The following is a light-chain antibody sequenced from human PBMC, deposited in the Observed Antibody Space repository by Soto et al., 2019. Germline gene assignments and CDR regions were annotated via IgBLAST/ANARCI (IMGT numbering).Light chain of an antibody. CDR2: GNS. J-gene: IGLJ7*01. CDR1: SSNIGAGYD. Sequence: QSVLTQPPSVSGAPGQRVTISCTGSSSNIGAGYDVHWYQQLPGTAPKLLICGNSNRPSGVPDRFSGSKSGTSASLAITGLQAEDEADYYCQSYDSSLSGAVFGGGTQLTVL. CDR3: QSYDSSLSGAV. V-gene: IGLV1-40*01.